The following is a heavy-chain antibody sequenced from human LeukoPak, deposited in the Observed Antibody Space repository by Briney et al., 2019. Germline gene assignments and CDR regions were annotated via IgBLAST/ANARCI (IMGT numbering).Heavy chain of an antibody. CDR2: IYYSGST. Sequence: SETLSLTCTVSGGSISSSSHYWGWIRQPPGKGLEWIGSIYYSGSTYYNPSLKSRVIISVDTSKNQFSLKLTSVHAADTAVYYCARQKITTSDYWGQGTLVTVSS. CDR3: ARQKITTSDY. CDR1: GGSISSSSHY. V-gene: IGHV4-39*01. D-gene: IGHD3-22*01. J-gene: IGHJ4*02.